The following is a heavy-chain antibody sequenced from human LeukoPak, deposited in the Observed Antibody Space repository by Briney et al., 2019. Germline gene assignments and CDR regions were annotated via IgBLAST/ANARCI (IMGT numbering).Heavy chain of an antibody. CDR3: AKEITIFGVVTSAGNFDY. CDR2: ISWNSGSI. CDR1: GFTFDDYA. J-gene: IGHJ4*02. D-gene: IGHD3-3*01. V-gene: IGHV3-9*01. Sequence: GGSLRLSCAASGFTFDDYAMHWVRQAPGKGLEWVSGISWNSGSIGYADSVKGRFTISRDNAKNSLYLQMNSLRAADTALYYCAKEITIFGVVTSAGNFDYWGQGTLVTVSS.